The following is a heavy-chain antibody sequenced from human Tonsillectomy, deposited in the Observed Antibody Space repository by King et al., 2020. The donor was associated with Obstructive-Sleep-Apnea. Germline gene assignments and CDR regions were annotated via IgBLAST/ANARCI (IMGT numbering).Heavy chain of an antibody. CDR1: GFTFDDYA. V-gene: IGHV3-9*01. D-gene: IGHD3-10*01. Sequence: VQLVESGGGLVQPGRSLRLSCAASGFTFDDYAMHWVRQAPGKGLEGVSGISWNSGSIGYADSVKGRFTISRDNAKNSLYLQMNSLRAEDTALYYCAKDRHYYGSGSYNYWGQGTLVTVSS. CDR2: ISWNSGSI. CDR3: AKDRHYYGSGSYNY. J-gene: IGHJ4*02.